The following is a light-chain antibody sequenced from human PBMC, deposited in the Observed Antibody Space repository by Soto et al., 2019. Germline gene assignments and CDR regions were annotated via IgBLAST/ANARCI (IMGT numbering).Light chain of an antibody. Sequence: EILLTQSPDTLSLSPGERATLSCRSAQSVGTRLAWYQHKTGQAPRLLISDASNRATGIPARFSGSGSGTDFTLTISSLEPEDSAVYYCQQNLGVHTFGQGTKVDIK. CDR1: QSVGTR. CDR2: DAS. CDR3: QQNLGVHT. V-gene: IGKV3-11*01. J-gene: IGKJ1*01.